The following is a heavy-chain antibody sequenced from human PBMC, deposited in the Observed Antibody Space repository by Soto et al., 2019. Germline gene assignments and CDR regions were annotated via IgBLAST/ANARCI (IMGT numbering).Heavy chain of an antibody. V-gene: IGHV1-8*01. J-gene: IGHJ5*02. CDR2: MNPGSGNT. Sequence: ASVKVSCKASGYTFTNYEINWVRQATGQGLEWMGWMNPGSGNTGYAHKFQGRVTMTRNISISTSYMELSRLGSDDTAIYYCARMASSGSLNWFDPWGQGTLVTVSS. CDR3: ARMASSGSLNWFDP. D-gene: IGHD3-10*01. CDR1: GYTFTNYE.